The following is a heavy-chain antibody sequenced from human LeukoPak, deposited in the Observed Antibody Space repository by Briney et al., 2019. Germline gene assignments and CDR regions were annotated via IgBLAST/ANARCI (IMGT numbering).Heavy chain of an antibody. CDR3: ARVARYSSGWHDWYFDL. D-gene: IGHD6-19*01. J-gene: IGHJ2*01. V-gene: IGHV4-34*01. CDR2: INHSGST. Sequence: PSETLSLTCAVYGGSFSGYYWSWIRQPPGKGLEWIGEINHSGSTNYNPSLKSRVTISVDTSKNQFSLKLSSVTAADTAVYYCARVARYSSGWHDWYFDLWGRGTLVTVSS. CDR1: GGSFSGYY.